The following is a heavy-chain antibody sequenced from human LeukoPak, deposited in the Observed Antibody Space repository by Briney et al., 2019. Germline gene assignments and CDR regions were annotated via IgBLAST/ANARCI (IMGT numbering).Heavy chain of an antibody. V-gene: IGHV1-2*02. Sequence: ASVKVSCKASGYTFTGYYMHWVRQAPGQGLEWMGWINPNSGGTNYAQKFQGRVTMTRDTSISTAYMELSRLRSDDTAVYYCARDGEYYYDSSGTIDYWGQGTLVTVSS. J-gene: IGHJ4*02. D-gene: IGHD3-22*01. CDR3: ARDGEYYYDSSGTIDY. CDR2: INPNSGGT. CDR1: GYTFTGYY.